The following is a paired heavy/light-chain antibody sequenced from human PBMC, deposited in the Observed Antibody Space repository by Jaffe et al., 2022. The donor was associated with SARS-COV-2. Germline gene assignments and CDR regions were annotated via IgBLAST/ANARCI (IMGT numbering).Heavy chain of an antibody. D-gene: IGHD2-21*01. CDR1: GASISHTTDY. J-gene: IGHJ4*02. CDR2: IYYTGAT. Sequence: QLQLQESGPGLVKPSETLSLTCSVSGASISHTTDYWGWLRHLPGKGLQWIGSIYYTGATYYNPSLKSPVTISIDTSKNQFSLRLSSVTAADTAVYYCAKLHKIGGFDFWGQGTLVTVSS. CDR3: AKLHKIGGFDF. V-gene: IGHV4-39*01.
Light chain of an antibody. CDR3: QQYGGSPST. Sequence: EIVLTQSPGTLSLSAGERATLSCRASQTVSGSFLAWYQQKPGQAPRLLIYGASNRATGISDRFSGSGSGTDFTLTISRLEPEDFAVYYCQQYGGSPSTFGPGTKVDIK. CDR1: QTVSGSF. J-gene: IGKJ3*01. CDR2: GAS. V-gene: IGKV3-20*01.